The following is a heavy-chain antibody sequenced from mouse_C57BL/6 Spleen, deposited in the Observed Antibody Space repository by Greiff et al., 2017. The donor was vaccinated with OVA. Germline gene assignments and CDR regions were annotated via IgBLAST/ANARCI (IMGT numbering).Heavy chain of an antibody. Sequence: EVQRVESGGGLVKPGGSLQLSCAASGFTFSSYAMSWVRQTPEKRLEWVATISDGGSYTYYPDNVKGRFTISRDNAKNNLYLQMSHLESEDTAMYYCARERSRACDAMDYWGQGTSVTVSS. CDR3: ARERSRACDAMDY. CDR2: ISDGGSYT. D-gene: IGHD3-1*01. V-gene: IGHV5-4*01. J-gene: IGHJ4*01. CDR1: GFTFSSYA.